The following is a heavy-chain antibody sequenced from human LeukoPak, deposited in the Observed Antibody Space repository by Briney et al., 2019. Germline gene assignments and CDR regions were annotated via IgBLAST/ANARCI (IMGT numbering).Heavy chain of an antibody. CDR2: IYYSGST. CDR3: ARVSSWYNYFDY. CDR1: GGSISSGDYY. J-gene: IGHJ4*02. D-gene: IGHD6-13*01. V-gene: IGHV4-30-4*08. Sequence: SQTLSLTCTVSGGSISSGDYYWSWIRQPPGKGLEWIGYIYYSGSTYYNPSLKSRVTISVDTSKNQFSLKLSSGTAADTAVYYCARVSSWYNYFDYWGQGTLVTVSS.